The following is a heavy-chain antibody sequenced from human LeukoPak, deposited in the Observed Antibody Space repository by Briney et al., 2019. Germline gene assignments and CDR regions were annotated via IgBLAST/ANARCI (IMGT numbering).Heavy chain of an antibody. Sequence: GGSLRLSCAASGXTFSSYGMNWVPQAPGKGQEWVSYIGNYGNTIHYADSVKGRFTISRDNAKNSLYLQVNSLRAEDTAVYYCAREGDRGIAARDFDYWGRGTLVTVSS. CDR1: GXTFSSYG. J-gene: IGHJ4*02. CDR3: AREGDRGIAARDFDY. V-gene: IGHV3-48*03. D-gene: IGHD6-6*01. CDR2: IGNYGNTI.